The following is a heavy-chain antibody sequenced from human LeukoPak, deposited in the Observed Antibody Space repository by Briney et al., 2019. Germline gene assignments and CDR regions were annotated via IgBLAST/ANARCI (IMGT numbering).Heavy chain of an antibody. V-gene: IGHV3-23*01. J-gene: IGHJ4*02. Sequence: TGGSLRLSCVASGFTFNTYAMGWVRQAPGRGLEWVSLISGGGTTTNYADSVKGRFTISRDKSKNTLYLQMNSLRAEDTAVYYCAKERGSNWGTFDYWGQGTLVTVSS. CDR2: ISGGGTTT. CDR1: GFTFNTYA. D-gene: IGHD7-27*01. CDR3: AKERGSNWGTFDY.